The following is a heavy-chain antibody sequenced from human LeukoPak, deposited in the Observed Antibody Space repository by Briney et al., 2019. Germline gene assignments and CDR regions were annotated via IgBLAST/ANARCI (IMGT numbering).Heavy chain of an antibody. Sequence: GGSLRLSCAASGFTFSIYAMLGVRQAPGKGLEGVSVISNSGGRRSYTDSVRGRFTISRDNSKNTVYLLMNSLRADDTAVYYCARDGNPYCSGGNCFLDHWGQGTLVTVSS. D-gene: IGHD2-15*01. J-gene: IGHJ4*02. CDR2: ISNSGGRR. V-gene: IGHV3-23*01. CDR1: GFTFSIYA. CDR3: ARDGNPYCSGGNCFLDH.